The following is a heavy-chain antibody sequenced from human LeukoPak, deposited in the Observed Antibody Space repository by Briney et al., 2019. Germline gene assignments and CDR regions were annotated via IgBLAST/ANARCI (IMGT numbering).Heavy chain of an antibody. CDR3: AKDFAVRYYFAMDV. CDR2: INGDGSDT. CDR1: GFTFSTYW. Sequence: GGSLRLSCAASGFTFSTYWMHWVRQAPGKGLVWVSRINGDGSDTRYADSVKGRFTISRDNSKNTLYLQMNSLRAEDTAVYYCAKDFAVRYYFAMDVWGQGTTVTVSS. V-gene: IGHV3-74*01. J-gene: IGHJ6*02. D-gene: IGHD4-17*01.